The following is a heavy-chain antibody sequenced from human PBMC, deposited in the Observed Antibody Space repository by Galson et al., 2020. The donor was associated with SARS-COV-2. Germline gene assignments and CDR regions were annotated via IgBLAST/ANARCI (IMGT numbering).Heavy chain of an antibody. CDR2: IYYNGST. D-gene: IGHD2-15*01. Sequence: SETLSLTCTVSGGSISSGGYYWSWIRQHPGKGLEWIGYIYYNGSTYYNPSLKSRVTISVDTSKNQFSLKLSSVTAADTAVDYCARESNWCGGDYYYYMDARGKGTTVIVSS. CDR3: ARESNWCGGDYYYYMDA. J-gene: IGHJ6*03. CDR1: GGSISSGGYY. V-gene: IGHV4-31*03.